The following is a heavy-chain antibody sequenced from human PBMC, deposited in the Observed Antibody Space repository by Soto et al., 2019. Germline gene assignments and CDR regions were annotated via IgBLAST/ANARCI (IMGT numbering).Heavy chain of an antibody. D-gene: IGHD3-10*01. CDR1: GGSFSSYA. Sequence: SVKVSYKASGGSFSSYAISWVRQAPGQGREWMGGIIPIFGTANYAQKLQGRVTMTTDTSTSPAYMELRGLRADDTAVYYCARDNRRFGYFDIWGQGTMVTVSS. V-gene: IGHV1-69*05. J-gene: IGHJ3*02. CDR3: ARDNRRFGYFDI. CDR2: IIPIFGTA.